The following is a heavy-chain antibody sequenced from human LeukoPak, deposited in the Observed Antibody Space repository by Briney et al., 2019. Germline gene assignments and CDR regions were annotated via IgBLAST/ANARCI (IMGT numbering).Heavy chain of an antibody. CDR1: GGSISSGGYY. CDR3: VRIVVVPTWGENWFDP. V-gene: IGHV4-31*03. Sequence: SQTLSLTCTVSGGSISSGGYYWSRIRQHPGKGLEWIGYIYYSGSTYYNPSLKSRVTISVDTSKNQFSLKLSSVTAADTAVYYCVRIVVVPTWGENWFDPWGQGTLVTVSS. D-gene: IGHD2-2*01. J-gene: IGHJ5*02. CDR2: IYYSGST.